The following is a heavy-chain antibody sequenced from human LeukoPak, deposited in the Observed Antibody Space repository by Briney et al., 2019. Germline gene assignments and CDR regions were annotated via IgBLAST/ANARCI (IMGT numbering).Heavy chain of an antibody. J-gene: IGHJ4*02. CDR2: ISGSGGST. D-gene: IGHD3-22*01. Sequence: GGSLRRACAASGFTFSSYAMSWVRQAPGKGLEWVSAISGSGGSTYYADSVKGRFTISRDNSKNTLYLQMNSLRAEDTAVYYCAKDSLGSGSGYYYGLGYFDYWGQGTLVTVSS. V-gene: IGHV3-23*01. CDR3: AKDSLGSGSGYYYGLGYFDY. CDR1: GFTFSSYA.